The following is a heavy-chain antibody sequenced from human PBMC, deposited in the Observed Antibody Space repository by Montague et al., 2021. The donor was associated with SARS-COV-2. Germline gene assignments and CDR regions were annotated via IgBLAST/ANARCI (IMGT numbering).Heavy chain of an antibody. CDR3: TLLQEHL. V-gene: IGHV3-21*01. J-gene: IGHJ6*01. Sequence: SLRLSCATSGFTFSRNSMNWVRQAPGKGLEWVSTISSDTLHTFYAESVKGRFTISRDNAKNELYLQVNSLHQGPIGLPPGTLLQEHLWG. CDR1: GFTFSRNS. CDR2: ISSDTLHT.